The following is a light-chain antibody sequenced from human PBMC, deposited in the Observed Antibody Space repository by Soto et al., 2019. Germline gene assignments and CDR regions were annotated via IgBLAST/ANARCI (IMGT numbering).Light chain of an antibody. V-gene: IGLV2-8*01. CDR1: GSDIGAYNY. CDR2: VVI. Sequence: QSVLTQPPSASGSPRQSVTISCTGTGSDIGAYNYVSWYQQYPGKAPKVMIYVVIERPSGVPDRFSGSKSGNTASLTVSGLRADDEAVYYCSSFVGGDSFDVIFGGGTKLTVL. J-gene: IGLJ2*01. CDR3: SSFVGGDSFDVI.